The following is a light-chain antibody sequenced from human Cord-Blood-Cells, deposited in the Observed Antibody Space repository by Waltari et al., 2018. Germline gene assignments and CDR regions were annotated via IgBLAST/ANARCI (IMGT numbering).Light chain of an antibody. CDR3: YAAADNNRV. CDR2: KDS. V-gene: IGLV3-27*01. Sequence: SYELTQPSSVSVSPGQTARITCSGDVLAKKYARWFQQKPGQAPVRVIYKDSERPSGSPERVSGSSSGTTVTLTISGAQVEDEADYYCYAAADNNRVFGGGTKLTVL. J-gene: IGLJ3*02. CDR1: VLAKKY.